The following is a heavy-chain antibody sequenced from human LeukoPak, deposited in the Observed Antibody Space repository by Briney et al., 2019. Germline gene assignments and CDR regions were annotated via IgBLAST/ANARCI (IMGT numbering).Heavy chain of an antibody. J-gene: IGHJ4*02. Sequence: TGTSLRLSCAASGFTFISYAIHWVRQAPGKGLVWVSRINSDGSSTSYADSVKGRFTISRDNAKNTLYLQMNSLRAEDTAVYYCARASWYYFDYWGQGTLVTVSS. CDR1: GFTFISYA. V-gene: IGHV3-74*01. CDR3: ARASWYYFDY. CDR2: INSDGSST.